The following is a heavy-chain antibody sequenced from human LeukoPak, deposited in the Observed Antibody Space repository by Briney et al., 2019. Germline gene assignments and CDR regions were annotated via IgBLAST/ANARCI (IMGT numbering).Heavy chain of an antibody. Sequence: SETLSLTCTVSGGSISSYYWSWTRQPAGKGLEWIGRIYTSGSTNYNPSLKSRVTMSVDTSKNQFSLKLSSVTAADTAVYYCARGYYYDSSGYYPDAFDIWGQGTMVTVSS. CDR2: IYTSGST. J-gene: IGHJ3*02. V-gene: IGHV4-4*07. CDR1: GGSISSYY. D-gene: IGHD3-22*01. CDR3: ARGYYYDSSGYYPDAFDI.